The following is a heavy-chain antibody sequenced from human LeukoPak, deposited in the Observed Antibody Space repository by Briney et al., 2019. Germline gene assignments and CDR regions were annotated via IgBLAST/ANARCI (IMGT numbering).Heavy chain of an antibody. CDR3: ARSPLVPPGYYYGMDV. CDR2: IWYDGSNK. Sequence: GRSLRLSCAASGFTFSSYGMHWVRQAPGKGLEWVAVIWYDGSNKYYADSVKGRFTISRDNSKNTLYLQMNSLRAEDTAVYYCARSPLVPPGYYYGMDVWGQGTTVTVSS. D-gene: IGHD2-2*01. J-gene: IGHJ6*02. CDR1: GFTFSSYG. V-gene: IGHV3-33*01.